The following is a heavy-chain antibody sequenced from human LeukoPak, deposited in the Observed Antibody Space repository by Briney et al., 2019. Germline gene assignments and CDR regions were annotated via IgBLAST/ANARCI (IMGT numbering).Heavy chain of an antibody. CDR2: INPNSGGT. V-gene: IGHV1-2*02. D-gene: IGHD3-3*01. CDR3: AREDYDFWSGSSGHYMDV. CDR1: GYTFTGYY. Sequence: ASVTVSCKASGYTFTGYYMHWVRQAPGQGLEWMGWINPNSGGTNYAQKFQGRVTMTRDASISTAYMELSRLRSDDTAVYYCAREDYDFWSGSSGHYMDVWGKGTTVTVSS. J-gene: IGHJ6*03.